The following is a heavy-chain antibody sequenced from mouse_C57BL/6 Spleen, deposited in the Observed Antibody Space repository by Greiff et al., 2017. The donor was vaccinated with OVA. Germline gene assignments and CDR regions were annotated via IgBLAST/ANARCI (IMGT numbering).Heavy chain of an antibody. CDR1: GFTFSSYG. CDR3: ARPLTGRGFAY. CDR2: ISSGGSYT. Sequence: EVHLVESGGDLVKPGGSLKLSCAASGFTFSSYGMSWVRQTPDKRLEWVATISSGGSYTYYPDSVKGRFTISRDNAKNTLYLQMSSLKSEDTAMYYCARPLTGRGFAYWGQGTLVTVSA. J-gene: IGHJ3*01. D-gene: IGHD4-1*01. V-gene: IGHV5-6*01.